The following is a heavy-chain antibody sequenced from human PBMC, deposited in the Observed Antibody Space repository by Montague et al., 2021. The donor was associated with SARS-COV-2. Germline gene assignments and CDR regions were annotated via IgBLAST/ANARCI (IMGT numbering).Heavy chain of an antibody. D-gene: IGHD1-26*01. V-gene: IGHV3-23*03. CDR2: IHSGASYA. Sequence: SLRLSCAASGFTVSSNYMSWVRQAPGKGLEWVSIIHSGASYASYAGSVKGRFTISRDNSKNTLYLQMNSLRAEDTAVYYCAKGVGQKSSGVDYWGQGTQVTVSS. CDR1: GFTVSSNY. J-gene: IGHJ4*02. CDR3: AKGVGQKSSGVDY.